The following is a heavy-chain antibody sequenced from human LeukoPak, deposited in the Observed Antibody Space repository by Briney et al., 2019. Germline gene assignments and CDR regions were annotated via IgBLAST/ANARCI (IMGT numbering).Heavy chain of an antibody. CDR1: GVPFSNYY. CDR3: PRAVPKHPY. Sequence: RASETLSLTCAVYGVPFSNYYWSWVRQPPRKGLEWIGEINHSGYTNYNPSLKSRVTMSIDTSKNQFSLILTSVTAADAAVYYCPRAVPKHPYWGQGTLVTVSS. D-gene: IGHD6-6*01. V-gene: IGHV4-34*01. J-gene: IGHJ4*02. CDR2: INHSGYT.